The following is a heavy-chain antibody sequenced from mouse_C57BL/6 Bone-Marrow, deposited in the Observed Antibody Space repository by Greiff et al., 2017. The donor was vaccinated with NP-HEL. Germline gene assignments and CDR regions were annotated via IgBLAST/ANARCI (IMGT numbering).Heavy chain of an antibody. CDR3: ARKRSREAWFAY. Sequence: QVQLQQPGAELVKPGASVKMSCKASGYTFTSYWITWVKQRPGQGLEWIGDIYPGSGSTNYNEKFKSKATLTADKSSSTAYMELRSLTSEDSAVYFCARKRSREAWFAYWGQGTLVTVSA. CDR2: IYPGSGST. V-gene: IGHV1-55*01. CDR1: GYTFTSYW. J-gene: IGHJ3*01.